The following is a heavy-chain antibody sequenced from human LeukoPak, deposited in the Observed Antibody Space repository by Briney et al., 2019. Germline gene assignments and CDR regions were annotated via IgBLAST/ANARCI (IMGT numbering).Heavy chain of an antibody. D-gene: IGHD3-10*01. CDR1: GGTFSIYA. CDR2: IIPIFGTA. J-gene: IGHJ4*02. CDR3: AILSITMVRGALPHDY. V-gene: IGHV1-69*13. Sequence: SVTVSCKASGGTFSIYAISWVRQAPGQGLEWMGGIIPIFGTANYAQKFQGRVTITADESTSTAYMELSSLRSEDTAVYYCAILSITMVRGALPHDYWGQGTLVTVSS.